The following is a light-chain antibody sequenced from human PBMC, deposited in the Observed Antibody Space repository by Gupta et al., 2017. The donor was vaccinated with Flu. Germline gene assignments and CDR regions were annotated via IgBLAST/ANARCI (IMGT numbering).Light chain of an antibody. CDR2: EVS. CDR1: SRDVGTYNR. V-gene: IGLV2-18*02. J-gene: IGLJ2*01. CDR3: SSYTGSSTSVV. Sequence: VTISCTGTSRDVGTYNRVSWYQQSPGTAPKLMIYEVSYRPSGVPDRFSGSKSGNTASLTISGLQAVDEADYYCSSYTGSSTSVVFGGGTKLTVL.